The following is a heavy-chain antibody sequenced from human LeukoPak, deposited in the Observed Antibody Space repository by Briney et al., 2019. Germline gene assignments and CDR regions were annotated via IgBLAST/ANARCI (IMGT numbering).Heavy chain of an antibody. Sequence: GGSLRLSCAASGFTFSSYGMHWVRQAPGKGLEWVSVIYSGGSTYYADSVKGRFTISRDNSKNTLYLQMNSLRAEDTAVYYCARDRYGSSWQFDYWGQGTLVTVSS. V-gene: IGHV3-53*01. J-gene: IGHJ4*02. CDR2: IYSGGST. CDR3: ARDRYGSSWQFDY. D-gene: IGHD6-13*01. CDR1: GFTFSSYG.